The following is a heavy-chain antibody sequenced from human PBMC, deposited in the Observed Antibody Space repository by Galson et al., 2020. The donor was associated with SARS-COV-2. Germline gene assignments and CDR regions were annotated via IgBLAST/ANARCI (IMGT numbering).Heavy chain of an antibody. CDR1: GYTLTELS. D-gene: IGHD3-10*01. CDR3: ATAPSVLGVGLGSYRPHGWFDP. Sequence: GESLKISCKVSGYTLTELSMHWVRQAPGKGLEWMGGFDPEDGETIYAQKFQGRVTMTEDTSTDTAYMELSSLRSEDTAVYYCATAPSVLGVGLGSYRPHGWFDPWGQGTLVTVSS. V-gene: IGHV1-24*01. CDR2: FDPEDGET. J-gene: IGHJ5*02.